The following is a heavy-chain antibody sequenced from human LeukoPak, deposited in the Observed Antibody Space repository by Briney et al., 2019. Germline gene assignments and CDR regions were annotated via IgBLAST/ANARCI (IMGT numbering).Heavy chain of an antibody. CDR2: IWNDGSSQ. Sequence: GKSLTLSCVASQFTFSHYGMHWVRQAPGKGLEWVAVIWNDGSSQYYGDSVKGRFTISRDNSQNTVFLQMNSLRAEDTAVYYCAKDAQRGFDYSNSLEYRGQGTLVTVSS. CDR3: AKDAQRGFDYSNSLEY. D-gene: IGHD4-11*01. J-gene: IGHJ4*02. CDR1: QFTFSHYG. V-gene: IGHV3-33*06.